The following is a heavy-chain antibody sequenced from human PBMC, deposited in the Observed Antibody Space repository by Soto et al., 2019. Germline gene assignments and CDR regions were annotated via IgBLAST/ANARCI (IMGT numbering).Heavy chain of an antibody. CDR3: ARVRFGELV. CDR1: GFTFSSYA. D-gene: IGHD3-10*01. V-gene: IGHV3-23*01. CDR2: IGVGGGDR. J-gene: IGHJ4*02. Sequence: EVQLLESGGGLVQPGGSLRLSCAASGFTFSSYAMSWVRQAPGKGLEWVSIIGVGGGDRYYPESVKGRFTISRDNSRDTLYLEMNSQRDVDMALYYCARVRFGELVWGQGTLVTVSS.